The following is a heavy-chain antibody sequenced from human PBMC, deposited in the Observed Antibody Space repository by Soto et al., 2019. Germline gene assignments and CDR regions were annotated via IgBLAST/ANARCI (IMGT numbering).Heavy chain of an antibody. V-gene: IGHV3-30*18. CDR3: AKDHQTYNWDYLFDS. CDR1: GFTFRIND. CDR2: ISNDGNNK. J-gene: IGHJ4*02. Sequence: PGGSLRLSCAASGFTFRINDMHWVRQAPGRGLEWVAVISNDGNNKYYADSVKGRFTLSRDNSKNMVYLQMDSLRVEDTAVYFCAKDHQTYNWDYLFDSWVPGTLVTVSS. D-gene: IGHD1-7*01.